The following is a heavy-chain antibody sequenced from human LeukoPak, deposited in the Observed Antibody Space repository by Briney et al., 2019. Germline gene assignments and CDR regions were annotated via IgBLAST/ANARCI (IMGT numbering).Heavy chain of an antibody. J-gene: IGHJ3*02. CDR1: GYTFTSYA. CDR3: AGERATDAFDI. Sequence: ASVKVSCKASGYTFTSYAMNWVRQAPGQGLEWMGWINPNSGGTNYAQKFQGRVTMTRDTSISTAYMELSRLRSDDTAVYYCAGERATDAFDIWGQGTMVTVSS. V-gene: IGHV1-2*02. CDR2: INPNSGGT.